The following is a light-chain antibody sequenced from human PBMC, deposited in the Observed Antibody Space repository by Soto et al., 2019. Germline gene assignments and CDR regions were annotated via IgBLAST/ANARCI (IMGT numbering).Light chain of an antibody. Sequence: EIVLTQSPATVSLSPGERVTLSCRASQSVSSYLAWYQQKPGQPPRLLIYDTSDRATGVPARFSGSGSGTDFTLTISSLEPEDFAVYDCQQRSNWPLFTFGQGTKLEIK. J-gene: IGKJ2*01. CDR2: DTS. CDR3: QQRSNWPLFT. V-gene: IGKV3-11*01. CDR1: QSVSSY.